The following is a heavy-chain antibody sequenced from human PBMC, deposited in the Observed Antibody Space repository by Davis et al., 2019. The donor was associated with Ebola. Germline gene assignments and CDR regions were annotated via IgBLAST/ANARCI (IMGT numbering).Heavy chain of an antibody. V-gene: IGHV5-51*01. CDR2: IYTGDSDT. CDR1: GYTFTSYW. D-gene: IGHD2-8*02. J-gene: IGHJ3*02. CDR3: ASLRRTITGMDDAFDI. Sequence: GESLKISCQASGYTFTSYWIVWVRQMPGKGLEWMGIIYTGDSDTRYSPSFRGQVTISADKSTKTAFLVWTGLKASDTAMYYCASLRRTITGMDDAFDIWGQGTMVTVSS.